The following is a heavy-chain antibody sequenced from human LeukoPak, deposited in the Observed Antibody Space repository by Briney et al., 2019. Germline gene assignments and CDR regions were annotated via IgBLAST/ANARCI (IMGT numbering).Heavy chain of an antibody. CDR3: ARDALTVLYYYDSSGYYY. V-gene: IGHV3-21*01. CDR2: ISSSRSYI. D-gene: IGHD3-22*01. Sequence: GGSLRLSCAASGFTFSSYSMNWVRQAPGKGLEWVSFISSSRSYIYYADSVKGRFTISRDNSKNTLYLQMNSLRAEDTAVYYCARDALTVLYYYDSSGYYYWGQGTLVTVSS. CDR1: GFTFSSYS. J-gene: IGHJ4*02.